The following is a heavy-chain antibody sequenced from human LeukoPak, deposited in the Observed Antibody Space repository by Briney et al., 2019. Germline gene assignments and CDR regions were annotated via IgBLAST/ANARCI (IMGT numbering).Heavy chain of an antibody. J-gene: IGHJ4*02. V-gene: IGHV1-69*05. CDR3: ARVEEMATTIFDY. CDR2: IIPIFGTA. CDR1: GGTFSSYA. D-gene: IGHD5-24*01. Sequence: SVKVSCKASGGTFSSYAISWVRQAPGQGLEWMGGIIPIFGTANYAQKFQGRVTITTDESTSTAYMELSSLRSEDTAVYYCARVEEMATTIFDYWGQGTLVTVSS.